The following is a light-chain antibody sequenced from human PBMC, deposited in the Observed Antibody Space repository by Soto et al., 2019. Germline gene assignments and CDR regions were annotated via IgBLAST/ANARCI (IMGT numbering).Light chain of an antibody. CDR2: EVS. J-gene: IGLJ1*01. CDR1: SSDVGIYNL. CDR3: CSYAGSYLLYV. Sequence: QSALTQPASVSGSPGQSIAISCTGTSSDVGIYNLVSWYQQHPGKAPKLIIYEVSKRPSGVPDRFSGSKSGNTASLTISGLQAEDEADYYCCSYAGSYLLYVFGTGTKVTVL. V-gene: IGLV2-23*02.